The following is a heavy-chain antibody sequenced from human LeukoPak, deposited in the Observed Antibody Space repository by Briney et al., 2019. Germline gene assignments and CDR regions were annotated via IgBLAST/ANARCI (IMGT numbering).Heavy chain of an antibody. Sequence: ASVTVSCKASVYPVTTHYIHWLRQPPGQGLAWVGIVNPTYTGTTYEQRFQGRVTMTADPSTSTVYMVLGSLRAEDTAVDYCAREGVLHAFDVWGQGTMVTVSS. V-gene: IGHV1-46*01. CDR1: VYPVTTHY. CDR2: VNPTYTGT. J-gene: IGHJ3*01. CDR3: AREGVLHAFDV.